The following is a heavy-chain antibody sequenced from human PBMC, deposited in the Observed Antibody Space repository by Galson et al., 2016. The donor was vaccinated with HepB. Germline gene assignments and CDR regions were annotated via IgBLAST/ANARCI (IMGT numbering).Heavy chain of an antibody. D-gene: IGHD1-26*01. Sequence: SVKVSCKASGYTFTTFSIHWVRQAPGQGLEWMGVINPSGAGTYYAQRCLGRVTMTRDTSTSTVYMELSSLRSEDTAFYYFARDSGAANYWGQGTLVTVSS. CDR2: INPSGAGT. CDR1: GYTFTTFS. J-gene: IGHJ4*02. V-gene: IGHV1-46*01. CDR3: ARDSGAANY.